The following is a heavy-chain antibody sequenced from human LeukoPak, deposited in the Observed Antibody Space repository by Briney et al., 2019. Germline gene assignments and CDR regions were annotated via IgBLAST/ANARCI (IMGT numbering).Heavy chain of an antibody. V-gene: IGHV3-48*04. CDR2: ISSSSSTI. CDR1: GFTFSSYS. D-gene: IGHD2-2*01. Sequence: GGSLRLSCAASGFTFSSYSMNWVRQAPGKGLEWVSYISSSSSTIYYADSVKGRFTISRDNAKNSLYLQMNSLRAEDTAVYYCAKDVGFCSGTSCYPGYYMDVWGKGTTVTVSS. J-gene: IGHJ6*03. CDR3: AKDVGFCSGTSCYPGYYMDV.